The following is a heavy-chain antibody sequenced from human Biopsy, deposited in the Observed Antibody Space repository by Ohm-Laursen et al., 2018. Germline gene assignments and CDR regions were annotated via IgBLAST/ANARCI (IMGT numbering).Heavy chain of an antibody. CDR3: ARTPRDSFWSGSYKRGLWFDP. Sequence: SETLSLTCSVSGGSIISYYWTWTRQPPGKGLEWIGHVYNGGITNYNPSLKSRVTISKDTSKNQFSLQVNSVTAADTAVYYCARTPRDSFWSGSYKRGLWFDPWGQGTLVIVSS. CDR2: VYNGGIT. J-gene: IGHJ5*02. CDR1: GGSIISYY. V-gene: IGHV4-59*01. D-gene: IGHD3-3*01.